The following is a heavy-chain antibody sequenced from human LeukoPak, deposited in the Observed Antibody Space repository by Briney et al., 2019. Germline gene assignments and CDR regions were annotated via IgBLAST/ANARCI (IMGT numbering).Heavy chain of an antibody. Sequence: CKGSGFRYSGVPGARGRQNTGKGLEWVSSITGSPGHTYNTGSVKGRFTISRDNSQNTLYLQMNSLRAEDTAVYYCTKDPNGDYVGAFDPWGQGTLVTVSS. CDR1: GFRYSGVP. V-gene: IGHV3-23*01. CDR2: ITGSPGHT. CDR3: TKDPNGDYVGAFDP. D-gene: IGHD4-17*01. J-gene: IGHJ5*02.